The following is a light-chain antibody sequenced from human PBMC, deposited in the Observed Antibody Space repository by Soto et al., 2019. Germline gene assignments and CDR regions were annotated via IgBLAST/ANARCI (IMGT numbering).Light chain of an antibody. CDR3: QTYDRGLSALV. J-gene: IGLJ2*01. Sequence: QSVLTQPPSASGAPGQWVSISCTGSSSKIGEGYDVHWYQHLPGTAPKLLIYQNNNRPSGVPHRLSCSKSCTTASLPITGRLAEDEAEYYCQTYDRGLSALVFGGGTKLTVL. V-gene: IGLV1-40*01. CDR1: SSKIGEGYD. CDR2: QNN.